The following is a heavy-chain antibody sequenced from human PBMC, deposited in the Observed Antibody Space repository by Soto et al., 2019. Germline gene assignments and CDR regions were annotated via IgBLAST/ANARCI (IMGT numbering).Heavy chain of an antibody. D-gene: IGHD3-16*01. V-gene: IGHV4-59*01. CDR2: IYYSGST. CDR3: ARGGYYFDY. CDR1: GGSISSYY. Sequence: ITCTVSGGSISSYYWSWIRQPPGKGLEWIGYIYYSGSTNYNPSLKSRVTISVDTSKNQFSLKLSSVTAADTAVYYCARGGYYFDYWGQGTLVTVSS. J-gene: IGHJ4*02.